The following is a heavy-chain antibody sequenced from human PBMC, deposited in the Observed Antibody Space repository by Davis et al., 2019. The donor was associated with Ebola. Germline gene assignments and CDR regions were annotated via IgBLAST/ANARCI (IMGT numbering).Heavy chain of an antibody. CDR2: IFPGDSDT. CDR3: ARAPYYYDVSGFYVDY. D-gene: IGHD3-22*01. V-gene: IGHV5-51*01. Sequence: GESLKISCKGSGYSFTSYWIVWVRQMPGKGLECMGIIFPGDSDTRYSPSFQGQVTISADKSISTAYLQWSSLKASDTATYYCARAPYYYDVSGFYVDYWGQGTLVTVSS. J-gene: IGHJ4*02. CDR1: GYSFTSYW.